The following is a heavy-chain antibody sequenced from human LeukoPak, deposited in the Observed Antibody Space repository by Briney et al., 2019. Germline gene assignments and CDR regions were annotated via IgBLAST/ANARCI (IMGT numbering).Heavy chain of an antibody. V-gene: IGHV3-7*01. D-gene: IGHD3-3*01. J-gene: IGHJ4*02. CDR1: GFTFSSHS. Sequence: GGSLRLSCVASGFTFSSHSMSWVRQPPGKGLEWVANIKQDGSEKYYVDSVKGRFTISRDNAKNSLYLQMNSLRAEDTAVYYCARDRGLGYYDFWSGYCPFDYWGQGTLVTVSS. CDR3: ARDRGLGYYDFWSGYCPFDY. CDR2: IKQDGSEK.